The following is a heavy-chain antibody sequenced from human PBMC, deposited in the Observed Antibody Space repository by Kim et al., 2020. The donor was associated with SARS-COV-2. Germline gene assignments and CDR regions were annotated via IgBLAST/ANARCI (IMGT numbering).Heavy chain of an antibody. D-gene: IGHD3-9*01. CDR3: AKGANARYFDWLSIPDWFDP. V-gene: IGHV3-23*01. Sequence: GGSLRLSCAASGFTFSSYAMSWVRQAPGKGLEWVSDISGSGGSTYYADSVKGRFTISRDNSKNTLYLQMNSLRAEDPAVYYWAKGANARYFDWLSIPDWFDPWGQGTLVTVSS. J-gene: IGHJ5*02. CDR2: ISGSGGST. CDR1: GFTFSSYA.